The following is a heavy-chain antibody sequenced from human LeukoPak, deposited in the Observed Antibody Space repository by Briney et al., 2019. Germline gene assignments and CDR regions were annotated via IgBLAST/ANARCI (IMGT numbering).Heavy chain of an antibody. V-gene: IGHV1-69*13. Sequence: EASVKVSCKASGGTFSSYAISWVRQAPGQGLEWMGGIIPIFGTANYAQKFQGRITITADVSTSTAYMELSSLRFEDTAVYYCASVGSGSYPFDYWGQGTLVTVSS. D-gene: IGHD3-10*01. CDR1: GGTFSSYA. CDR2: IIPIFGTA. CDR3: ASVGSGSYPFDY. J-gene: IGHJ4*02.